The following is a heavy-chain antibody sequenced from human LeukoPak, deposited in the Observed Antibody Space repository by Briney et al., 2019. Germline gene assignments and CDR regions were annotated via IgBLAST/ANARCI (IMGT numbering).Heavy chain of an antibody. D-gene: IGHD6-13*01. CDR1: GFTVSSYG. J-gene: IGHJ3*01. V-gene: IGHV3-23*01. CDR3: AKARIASAGTGACDV. CDR2: FSATDGSE. Sequence: GGSLRLSCAASGFTVSSYGMTWVRQAPGKGLEWVSAFSATDGSEQYAESVKGRFTISRDNSKNSLYLQMNSLRDEDTAVYYCAKARIASAGTGACDVWGQGTMVTVSS.